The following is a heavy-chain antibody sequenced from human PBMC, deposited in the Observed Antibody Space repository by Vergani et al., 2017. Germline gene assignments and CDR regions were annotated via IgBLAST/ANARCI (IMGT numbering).Heavy chain of an antibody. CDR3: ARARRTGYYGSGSYYNRRAFDI. V-gene: IGHV3-53*01. CDR1: GFTVSSNY. CDR2: IYSCGST. J-gene: IGHJ3*02. D-gene: IGHD3-10*01. Sequence: EVQLVESGGGLIQPGGSLRLSCAASGFTVSSNYMSWVRQAPGKGLEWVSVIYSCGSTYYADSVKGRFTISRDNSKNTLYLQMNSLRAEDTAVYYCARARRTGYYGSGSYYNRRAFDIWGQGTMVTVSS.